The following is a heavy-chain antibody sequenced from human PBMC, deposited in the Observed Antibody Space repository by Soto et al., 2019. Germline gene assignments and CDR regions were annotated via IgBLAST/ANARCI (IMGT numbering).Heavy chain of an antibody. CDR3: ASRVLCDMDV. D-gene: IGHD2-21*01. Sequence: ASLNVSCKASGDTFTTNFIHWVRQAPGQGLEWMGRINPNSGATLYAQEFQGRLTLTTDTSTSTVSLDLTGLKPEDSAVYYCASRVLCDMDVWGQGTTVTVSS. CDR2: INPNSGAT. CDR1: GDTFTTNF. J-gene: IGHJ6*02. V-gene: IGHV1-46*01.